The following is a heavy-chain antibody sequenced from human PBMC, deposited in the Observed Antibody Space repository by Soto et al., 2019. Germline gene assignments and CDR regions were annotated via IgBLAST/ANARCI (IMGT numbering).Heavy chain of an antibody. CDR3: AKPSYDSSGYYYDY. CDR1: GFTFSSYG. J-gene: IGHJ4*02. Sequence: QVQLVESGGGVVQPGRSLRLSCAASGFTFSSYGMHWVRQAPGKGLEWVAVISYDGSNKYYADSVKGRFTISRDNSKNTLYLQMNSLRAEDTAVYDCAKPSYDSSGYYYDYWGQGTLVTVSS. D-gene: IGHD3-22*01. CDR2: ISYDGSNK. V-gene: IGHV3-30*18.